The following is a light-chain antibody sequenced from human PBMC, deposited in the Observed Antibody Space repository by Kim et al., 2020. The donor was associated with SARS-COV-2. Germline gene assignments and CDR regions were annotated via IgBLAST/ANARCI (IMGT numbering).Light chain of an antibody. CDR3: QHYGTALWT. CDR2: GAS. V-gene: IGKV3-20*01. J-gene: IGKJ1*01. Sequence: EIVLTQSPDTLSLSLGERATLSCRASQSVSTTYLAWYQQKFGQAPRLLIYGASNRATGIPDRFSGSGSGTDFTLTINRLESEDFAVYYCQHYGTALWTFGQGTKVDIK. CDR1: QSVSTTY.